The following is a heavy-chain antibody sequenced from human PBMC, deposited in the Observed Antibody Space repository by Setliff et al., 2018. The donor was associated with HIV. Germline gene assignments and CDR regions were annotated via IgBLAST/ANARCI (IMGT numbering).Heavy chain of an antibody. CDR1: GFTFSDYY. Sequence: PGGSLRLSCAASGFTFSDYYMSWIRQAPGKGLEWVSYISSSSSYIYYADSVKGRFTISRDNAKNSLYLQMNSLRAEDTAVYYCASPDGDSDAFDIWGQGTMVTVSS. D-gene: IGHD5-18*01. J-gene: IGHJ3*02. CDR3: ASPDGDSDAFDI. CDR2: ISSSSSYI. V-gene: IGHV3-11*06.